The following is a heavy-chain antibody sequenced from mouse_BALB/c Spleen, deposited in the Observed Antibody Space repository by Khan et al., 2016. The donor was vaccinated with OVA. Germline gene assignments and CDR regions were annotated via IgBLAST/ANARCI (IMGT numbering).Heavy chain of an antibody. J-gene: IGHJ3*01. D-gene: IGHD1-2*01. Sequence: QVQLQQSGAELARPGASVKLSCKASGYTFTDYYINWVKQRTGQGLEWIGEISPGSGDTYYNEKFKGKATLTADKSSRTVYMQLSSLTAEASAGYFCARRNYFGYTFAYWGQGTLVTVSA. V-gene: IGHV1-77*01. CDR2: ISPGSGDT. CDR3: ARRNYFGYTFAY. CDR1: GYTFTDYY.